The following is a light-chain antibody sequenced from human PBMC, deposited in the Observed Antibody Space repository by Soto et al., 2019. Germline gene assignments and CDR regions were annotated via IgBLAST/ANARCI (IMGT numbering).Light chain of an antibody. CDR3: QQYGSSSLT. CDR2: DAS. J-gene: IGKJ4*01. Sequence: IVLTQSPATLSLSPGEKATLSCRASQSVSSYLAWYQHKTGQAPRLLIFDASHRASGIPPRFSGSVSGTDFTLTISRLEPEDFAVYYCQQYGSSSLTFGGGTKVDIK. CDR1: QSVSSY. V-gene: IGKV3-11*01.